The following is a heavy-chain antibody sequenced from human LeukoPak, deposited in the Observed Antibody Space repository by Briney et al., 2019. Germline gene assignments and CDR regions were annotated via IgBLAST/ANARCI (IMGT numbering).Heavy chain of an antibody. Sequence: PGGSLRLSCAASGFTVSSNYMSWVRHAPGKGLEWVSIIYSGGSTYYADSVKGRFTISRDNSKSTLYLQMNNLRAEDTAVYYCARGRSGAFDYWGQGTLVTVSS. J-gene: IGHJ4*02. CDR1: GFTVSSNY. D-gene: IGHD3-10*01. CDR2: IYSGGST. V-gene: IGHV3-66*01. CDR3: ARGRSGAFDY.